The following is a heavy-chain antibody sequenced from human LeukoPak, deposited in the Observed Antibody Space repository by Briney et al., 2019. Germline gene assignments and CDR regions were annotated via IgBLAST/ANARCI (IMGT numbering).Heavy chain of an antibody. V-gene: IGHV4-39*01. CDR1: GGSISSSHYY. J-gene: IGHJ5*02. D-gene: IGHD2-8*01. CDR2: IYYSGNT. CDR3: AGQRRVTGPNWVGP. Sequence: PSETLSLTCTVSGGSISSSHYYWGWVRQPPGKGLEWIGSIYYSGNTYYNPSLKSRVTMSVDTSMNQFSLKLNSVTAADTAVYYCAGQRRVTGPNWVGPWGQGTMVTVSS.